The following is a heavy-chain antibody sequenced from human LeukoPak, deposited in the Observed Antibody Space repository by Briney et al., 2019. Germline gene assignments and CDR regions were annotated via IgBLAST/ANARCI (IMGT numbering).Heavy chain of an antibody. CDR1: GFTFSNYA. D-gene: IGHD1-26*01. J-gene: IGHJ6*03. CDR3: AKDRSQIYYNYYMDV. CDR2: LGGGGIDT. Sequence: GGSLRLSCAASGFTFSNYAMSWVRQAPGKGLEWVSTLGGGGIDTYYADSVKGRFTISRDNSKNTLYLQMNSLRAEDTAVYYCAKDRSQIYYNYYMDVWGKGTTVTVSS. V-gene: IGHV3-23*01.